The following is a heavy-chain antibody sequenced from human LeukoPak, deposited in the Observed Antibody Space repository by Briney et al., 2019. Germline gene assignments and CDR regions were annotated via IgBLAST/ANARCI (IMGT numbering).Heavy chain of an antibody. Sequence: ASVKVSCKASGYTFTSYDINWVRQDTGQGLEWMGWMNPNSGNTGYAQKFQGRVTMTRNTSISTAYMEPSSLRSEDTAVYYCARGTAVAGTHWFDPWGQGTLVTVSS. D-gene: IGHD6-19*01. V-gene: IGHV1-8*01. CDR2: MNPNSGNT. J-gene: IGHJ5*02. CDR1: GYTFTSYD. CDR3: ARGTAVAGTHWFDP.